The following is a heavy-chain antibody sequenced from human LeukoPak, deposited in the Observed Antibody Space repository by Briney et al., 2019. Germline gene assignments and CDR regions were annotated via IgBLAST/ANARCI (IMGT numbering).Heavy chain of an antibody. J-gene: IGHJ5*02. Sequence: PSETLSLTCTVSGGSISSYYWSWIRQPPGKGLERIGYIYYSGSTNYNPSLKSRVTISVDTSKNQFSLKLSSVTAADTAVYYCARLLKYYYDSNGVYWSDPWGQGTLVTVSS. D-gene: IGHD3-22*01. CDR1: GGSISSYY. CDR3: ARLLKYYYDSNGVYWSDP. CDR2: IYYSGST. V-gene: IGHV4-59*08.